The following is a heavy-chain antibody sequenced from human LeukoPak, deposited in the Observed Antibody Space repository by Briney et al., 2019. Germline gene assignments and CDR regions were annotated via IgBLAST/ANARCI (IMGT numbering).Heavy chain of an antibody. Sequence: ASVKVSCKASGYTFTGYYMHWVRQAPGQGLEWMGIINPSGGSTSYAQKFQGRVTMTRDTSTSTVYMELSSLRSEDTAVYYCARTCSSTSCPPYGMDVWGQGTTVTVSS. CDR3: ARTCSSTSCPPYGMDV. CDR1: GYTFTGYY. CDR2: INPSGGST. V-gene: IGHV1-46*01. D-gene: IGHD2-2*01. J-gene: IGHJ6*02.